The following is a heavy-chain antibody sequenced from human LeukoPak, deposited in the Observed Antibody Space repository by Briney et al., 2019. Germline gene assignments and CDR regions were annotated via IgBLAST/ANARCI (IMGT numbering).Heavy chain of an antibody. Sequence: GSLRLSCAASGFTFSSYGMHWVRQAPGKGLEWVAVISYDGSNKYYADSVKGRFTISRDNSKNTLYLQMNSLRAEDTAVYYCAKGPSLRYFDWLPRDPWGQGTLVTVSS. J-gene: IGHJ5*02. CDR2: ISYDGSNK. V-gene: IGHV3-30*18. D-gene: IGHD3-9*01. CDR3: AKGPSLRYFDWLPRDP. CDR1: GFTFSSYG.